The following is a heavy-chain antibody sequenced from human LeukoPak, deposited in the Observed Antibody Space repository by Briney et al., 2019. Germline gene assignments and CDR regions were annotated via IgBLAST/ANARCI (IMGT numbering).Heavy chain of an antibody. CDR3: AIVDSRSQAFDY. Sequence: PGGSLRLSFAPSGFTFSRSSMNWVRQAPGKGLEWVSSISSCSSYIYYADSVKGRFTISRDNAKNSLYLQMNSLSAEDTAGYCCAIVDSRSQAFDYWGQGTLVSVSS. D-gene: IGHD1-26*01. CDR2: ISSCSSYI. CDR1: GFTFSRSS. J-gene: IGHJ4*02. V-gene: IGHV3-21*01.